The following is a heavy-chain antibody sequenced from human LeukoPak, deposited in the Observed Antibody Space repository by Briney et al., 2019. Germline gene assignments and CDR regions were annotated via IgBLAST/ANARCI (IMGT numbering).Heavy chain of an antibody. J-gene: IGHJ4*02. D-gene: IGHD3-22*01. CDR2: FDPEDGET. CDR3: ATLGSNYYDSSGYRSGFDY. V-gene: IGHV1-24*01. CDR1: GYTHTELS. Sequence: ASVKVSCKVSGYTHTELSMHWVRQAPGKGLEWMGGFDPEDGETIYAQKFQGRVTMTEDTSTDTAYMELSSLRSEDTAVYYCATLGSNYYDSSGYRSGFDYWGQGTLVTVSS.